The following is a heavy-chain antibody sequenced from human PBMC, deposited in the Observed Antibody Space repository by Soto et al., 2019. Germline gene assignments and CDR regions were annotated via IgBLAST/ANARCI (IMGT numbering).Heavy chain of an antibody. CDR2: ISGSGGST. V-gene: IGHV3-23*01. CDR3: AKDLVMSSVPYVFAL. Sequence: GSLRLSCAASGFTFSSCAMSWVRQAPGKGLEWVSGISGSGGSTYYADSVKGRFTISRDNFKNTLRLQMNSLRAEDTAVYYCAKDLVMSSVPYVFALWGQGTLVTVSS. D-gene: IGHD3-10*01. CDR1: GFTFSSCA. J-gene: IGHJ3*01.